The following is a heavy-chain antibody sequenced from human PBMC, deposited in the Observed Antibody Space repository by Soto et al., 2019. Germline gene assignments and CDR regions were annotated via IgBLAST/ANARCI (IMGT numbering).Heavy chain of an antibody. D-gene: IGHD3-10*01. Sequence: GGSLRLSCAASVFPFSSYDMHWVRQATGKGLEWVSAIGTAGDTYYPGSVKGRFTISRENAKNSLYLQMNNLRAEDTAVYYCARGSGTYLAADYWGQGTLVTVSS. CDR1: VFPFSSYD. CDR3: ARGSGTYLAADY. CDR2: IGTAGDT. V-gene: IGHV3-13*01. J-gene: IGHJ4*02.